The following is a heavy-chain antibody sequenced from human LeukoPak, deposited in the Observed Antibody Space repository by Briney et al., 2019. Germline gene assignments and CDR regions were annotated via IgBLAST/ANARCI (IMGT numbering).Heavy chain of an antibody. J-gene: IGHJ4*02. CDR3: AKVRGDPVHLQDDFAY. CDR2: ITGSGSGA. Sequence: PGGSLRLSCTASGYTFSSHAMTWVRQTAGMGLQWVSSITGSGSGAYYGDSVKGRVTISRDNSKNTLFLEMDSLRSEDTAMYYCAKVRGDPVHLQDDFAYWSQGTLVSVSS. D-gene: IGHD2-21*02. V-gene: IGHV3-23*01. CDR1: GYTFSSHA.